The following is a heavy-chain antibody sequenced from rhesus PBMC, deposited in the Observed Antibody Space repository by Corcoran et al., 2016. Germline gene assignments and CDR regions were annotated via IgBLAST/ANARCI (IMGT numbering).Heavy chain of an antibody. V-gene: IGHV5-20*01. CDR2: IDPSDSDT. J-gene: IGHJ6*01. CDR1: GYSFTSYW. Sequence: EVQLVQSGAEVKRPGESLKISCKTSGYSFTSYWISWVRQMPGKGLVWMGAIDPSDSDTIYHPSFQGQVTISADKSISTAYLQWSRLKASDTATYYCAKGKYLDWLSLKSYGLDSWGQGVVVTVSS. D-gene: IGHD3-3*01. CDR3: AKGKYLDWLSLKSYGLDS.